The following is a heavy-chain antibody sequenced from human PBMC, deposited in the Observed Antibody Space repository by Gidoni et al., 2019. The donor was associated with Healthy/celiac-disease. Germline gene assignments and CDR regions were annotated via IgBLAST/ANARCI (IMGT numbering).Heavy chain of an antibody. CDR3: ARRAREVVVPAANWFDP. D-gene: IGHD2-2*01. CDR1: GGPISSSNW. Sequence: QVQLQASGPGLVKPSGTLSLTCAVSGGPISSSNWWSWVRQPPGKGLEWIGEIYHSGSTNYNPSLKSRVTISVDKSKNQFSLKLSSVTAADTAVYYCARRAREVVVPAANWFDPWGQGTLVTVSS. J-gene: IGHJ5*02. V-gene: IGHV4-4*02. CDR2: IYHSGST.